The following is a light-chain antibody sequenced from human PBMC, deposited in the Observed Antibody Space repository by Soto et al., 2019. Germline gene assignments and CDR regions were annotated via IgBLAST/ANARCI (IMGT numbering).Light chain of an antibody. Sequence: QSALTQPASVSGSPGQSITISCTGTSSDVGGYNYVSWYQQHPGKVPKVMIYEVSNRPSGVSNRFSGSKSGNTASLTISGLQADDEGDYYCCSYATNSIRVFGGGTKLTVL. CDR2: EVS. J-gene: IGLJ3*02. CDR1: SSDVGGYNY. CDR3: CSYATNSIRV. V-gene: IGLV2-14*03.